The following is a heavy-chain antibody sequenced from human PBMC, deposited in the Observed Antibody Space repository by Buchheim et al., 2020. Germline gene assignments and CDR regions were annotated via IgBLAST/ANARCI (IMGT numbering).Heavy chain of an antibody. J-gene: IGHJ4*02. Sequence: QLHLQESGSGLVKPSQTLSLTCAVSGGSISSGGYSWSWIRQPPGKGLEWIGYIYHSGSTYYNPSLKSRVTISVDRSKNQFSLKLSSVTAADTAVYYCARGGDSSGRPIDYWGQGTL. CDR3: ARGGDSSGRPIDY. CDR2: IYHSGST. D-gene: IGHD3-22*01. CDR1: GGSISSGGYS. V-gene: IGHV4-30-2*01.